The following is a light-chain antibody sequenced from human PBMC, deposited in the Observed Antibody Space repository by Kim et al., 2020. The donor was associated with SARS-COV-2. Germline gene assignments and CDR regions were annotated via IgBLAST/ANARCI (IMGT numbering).Light chain of an antibody. CDR2: QDN. V-gene: IGLV3-1*01. Sequence: VSPGQTASITCSGDKLGDRYACWYQRKPGQSPLLVIYQDNKRPSGIPERFSGSNSGNTATLTISGTQAMDEADYYCQAWDSSTKWVFGRGTQLTVL. CDR3: QAWDSSTKWV. CDR1: KLGDRY. J-gene: IGLJ3*02.